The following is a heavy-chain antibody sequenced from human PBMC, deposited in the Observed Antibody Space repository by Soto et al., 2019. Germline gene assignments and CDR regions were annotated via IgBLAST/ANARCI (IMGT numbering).Heavy chain of an antibody. CDR1: GYTFTIYY. CDR2: INPTGGST. CDR3: ARGVGSGLYRDAVDI. J-gene: IGHJ3*02. Sequence: QVQLVQSGAEVKKPGASVKVSCKASGYTFTIYYMHWVRQAPGQGLEWMGIINPTGGSTNYAQKFQGRVTVTRDTSTSTVYMELSSLRSEDTAVYYCARGVGSGLYRDAVDIWGQGTLVTVSS. V-gene: IGHV1-46*01. D-gene: IGHD6-19*01.